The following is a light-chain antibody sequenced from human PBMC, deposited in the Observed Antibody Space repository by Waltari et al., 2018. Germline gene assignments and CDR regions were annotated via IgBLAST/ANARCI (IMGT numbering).Light chain of an antibody. Sequence: EIVLTQSPGTLSLSPGESATLSCSASQSVSSNYLGWYQQKPGQAPRLLIYGASNRATGVPDRFSGSASGTAFTLTISRLEPEDFAVYYCQQYGSSPPKYTFGQGTKLEI. J-gene: IGKJ2*01. CDR3: QQYGSSPPKYT. V-gene: IGKV3-20*01. CDR2: GAS. CDR1: QSVSSNY.